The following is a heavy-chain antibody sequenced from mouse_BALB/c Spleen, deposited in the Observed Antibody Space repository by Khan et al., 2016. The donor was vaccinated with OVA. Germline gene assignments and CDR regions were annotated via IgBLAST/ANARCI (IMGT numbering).Heavy chain of an antibody. Sequence: QVQLQQSGPGLVAPSQSLSITCTISGFSLTNYGVHWVRQPPGKGLEWLVVIWSDGSTAYNSALNSRLSISKDNSKSQVFLKMNSLQTDDTAMYYCARQPYYHYYIMDYWGQGPSVTVSS. CDR1: GFSLTNYG. J-gene: IGHJ4*01. D-gene: IGHD2-10*01. CDR2: IWSDGST. V-gene: IGHV2-6-1*01. CDR3: ARQPYYHYYIMDY.